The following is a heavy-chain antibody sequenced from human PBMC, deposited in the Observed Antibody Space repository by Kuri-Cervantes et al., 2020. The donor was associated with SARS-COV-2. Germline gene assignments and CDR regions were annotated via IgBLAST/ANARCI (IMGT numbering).Heavy chain of an antibody. D-gene: IGHD3-16*01. V-gene: IGHV3-23*01. CDR3: AKGGVLGQTLHF. Sequence: GGSLGLSSAASGVTFSSYAMTWVRQAPGKGLGWVSGISESGDITDYADSVKGRFTISRHSSKNTLYLQMDSLKIEDTAAYYCAKGGVLGQTLHFWGQGTLVTVSS. CDR2: ISESGDIT. CDR1: GVTFSSYA. J-gene: IGHJ4*02.